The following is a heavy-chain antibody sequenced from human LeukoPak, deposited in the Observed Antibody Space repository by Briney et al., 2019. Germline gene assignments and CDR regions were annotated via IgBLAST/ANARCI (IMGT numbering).Heavy chain of an antibody. J-gene: IGHJ3*02. CDR1: GYSFTSYW. V-gene: IGHV5-51*01. CDR2: IYPGDSDT. D-gene: IGHD5-24*01. CDR3: ASPLVEMATIGAFDI. Sequence: GESLKISCKGSGYSFTSYWIGWVRQMPGKGLEWMGIIYPGDSDTRCSPSLQGQVTISADKSISTAYLQWSSLKASDTAMYYCASPLVEMATIGAFDIWGQGTMVTVSS.